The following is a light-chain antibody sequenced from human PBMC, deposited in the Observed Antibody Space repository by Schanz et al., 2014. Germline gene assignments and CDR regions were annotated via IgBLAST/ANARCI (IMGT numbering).Light chain of an antibody. Sequence: EIVLTQSPGTLSLSPGERATLSCRASQSVSSNYLAWYQQKPGQAPRLLMYGASSRATGTPDRFSGSGSGTDFTLTISSLQPEDFATYYCEQSNRVPFTFGPGTEVNVK. CDR3: EQSNRVPFT. V-gene: IGKV3-20*01. CDR1: QSVSSNY. J-gene: IGKJ3*01. CDR2: GAS.